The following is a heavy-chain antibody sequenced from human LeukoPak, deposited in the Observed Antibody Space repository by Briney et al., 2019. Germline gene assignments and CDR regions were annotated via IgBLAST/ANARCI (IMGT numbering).Heavy chain of an antibody. V-gene: IGHV4-61*02. CDR1: GGSISSGSYY. Sequence: PSETLSLTCTVSGGSISSGSYYWSWIRQPAGKGLEWIGRIYTSGSTNYNPARKSRVTMSVDTSKNQFSLKLISVTAADMAVYYCARDYGGSGSYGYWGQGTLVTVSS. J-gene: IGHJ4*02. D-gene: IGHD3-10*01. CDR3: ARDYGGSGSYGY. CDR2: IYTSGST.